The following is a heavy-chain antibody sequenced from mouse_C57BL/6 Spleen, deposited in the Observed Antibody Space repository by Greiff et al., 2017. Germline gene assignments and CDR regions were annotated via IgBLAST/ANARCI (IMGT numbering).Heavy chain of an antibody. CDR1: GYTFTGYW. J-gene: IGHJ4*01. CDR2: ILPGSGST. CDR3: ATGSRSWDY. D-gene: IGHD1-1*01. V-gene: IGHV1-9*01. Sequence: QVQLQQSGAELMKPGASVKLSCKATGYTFTGYWIEWVKQRPGHGLEWIGEILPGSGSTNYNEKFKGKATITADTSSNTAYLQLSSLTSEDTAVYYCATGSRSWDYWGQGTSVTVSS.